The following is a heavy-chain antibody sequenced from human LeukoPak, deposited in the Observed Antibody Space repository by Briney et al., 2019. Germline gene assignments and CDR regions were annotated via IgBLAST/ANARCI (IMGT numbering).Heavy chain of an antibody. CDR1: GYSFTDHS. CDR2: INPNSGGT. CDR3: ARFLGYCSAGSCYFDY. J-gene: IGHJ4*02. Sequence: ASVKVSCKASGYSFTDHSLHWVRQAPGQGLEWMGWINPNSGGTKYAQKFQGRVTMTRDTSITTAYMELSSLRSDDTAVYYCARFLGYCSAGSCYFDYWGQGTLVTVSS. V-gene: IGHV1-2*02. D-gene: IGHD2-15*01.